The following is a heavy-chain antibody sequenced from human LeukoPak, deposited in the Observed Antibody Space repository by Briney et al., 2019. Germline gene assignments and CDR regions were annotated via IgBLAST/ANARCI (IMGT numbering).Heavy chain of an antibody. D-gene: IGHD3-22*01. CDR2: INWNGGST. V-gene: IGHV3-20*01. CDR3: ARAIHYYDTSGYVGDY. CDR1: GFTFDDYG. J-gene: IGHJ4*02. Sequence: GGSLTLSCAASGFTFDDYGMSWVRQTPGKGLEWVSGINWNGGSTGYADSVKGRFTISRDNAKNSLYLQMNSLRAEDTALYHCARAIHYYDTSGYVGDYWGQGTLVTVSS.